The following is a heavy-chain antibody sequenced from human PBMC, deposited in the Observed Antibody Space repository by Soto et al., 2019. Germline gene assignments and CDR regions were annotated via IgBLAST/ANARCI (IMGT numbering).Heavy chain of an antibody. D-gene: IGHD6-19*01. CDR3: ARAVAVPADFDY. J-gene: IGHJ4*02. CDR1: GYTFTNYA. CDR2: INAGNGNT. V-gene: IGHV1-3*01. Sequence: VKVSCKASGYTFTNYAMHWVRQAPGQRLEWMGWINAGNGNTKYSQNFQGRVTITRDTSASTAYMELSSLRSEDTAVYYCARAVAVPADFDYWGQGTLVTVSS.